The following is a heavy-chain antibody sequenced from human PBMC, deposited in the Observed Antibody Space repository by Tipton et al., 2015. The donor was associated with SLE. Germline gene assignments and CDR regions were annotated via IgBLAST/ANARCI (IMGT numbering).Heavy chain of an antibody. CDR3: ARDGGANWFDP. J-gene: IGHJ5*02. CDR2: IYHSGST. CDR1: GYSISSGYY. D-gene: IGHD3-10*01. V-gene: IGHV4-38-2*02. Sequence: TLSLTCAVSGYSISSGYYWGWIRQPPGKGLEWVGSIYHSGSTYYNTSLKSRVTILVDTSKNQFSLKLSSVTAADTAVYYCARDGGANWFDPWGQGTLVTVSS.